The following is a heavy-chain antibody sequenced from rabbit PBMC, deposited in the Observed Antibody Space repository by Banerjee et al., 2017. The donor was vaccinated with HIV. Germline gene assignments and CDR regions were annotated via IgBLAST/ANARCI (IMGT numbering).Heavy chain of an antibody. D-gene: IGHD4-1*01. CDR2: ITYGGSA. CDR1: GFDFSSYG. V-gene: IGHV1S39*01. J-gene: IGHJ4*01. Sequence: QEQLVESGGGLVQPGGSLKLSCKASGFDFSSYGVSWVRQAPGKGLEWIGYITYGGSAYYASWVKGRFTISKTSSTTVTLQMTSLTVADTATYFCARDLAGVIGWNFNLWGPGTLVTVS. CDR3: ARDLAGVIGWNFNL.